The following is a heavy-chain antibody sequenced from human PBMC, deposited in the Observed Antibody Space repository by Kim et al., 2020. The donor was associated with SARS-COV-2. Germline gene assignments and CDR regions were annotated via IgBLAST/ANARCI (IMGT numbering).Heavy chain of an antibody. D-gene: IGHD3-3*01. Sequence: GGSLRLSCAASGFTFNDFAMNWVRQAPVKGLEWVSVISGNGGDTKYADSVKGRFTISRDSSKNTLHLQLDRLRVDDTAVYYCAKKKVGSAIFGVSDFDFWGQGILVTVSS. J-gene: IGHJ4*02. CDR1: GFTFNDFA. CDR2: ISGNGGDT. CDR3: AKKKVGSAIFGVSDFDF. V-gene: IGHV3-23*01.